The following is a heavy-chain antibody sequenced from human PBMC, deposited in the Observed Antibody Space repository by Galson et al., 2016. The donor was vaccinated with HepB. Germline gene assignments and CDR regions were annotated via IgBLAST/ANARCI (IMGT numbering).Heavy chain of an antibody. V-gene: IGHV4-34*01. CDR3: AKSPGNCSGGSCYPRYYYYYMDV. D-gene: IGHD2-15*01. Sequence: ETLSLSCAVYGGSFSGYYWTWIRQPPGKGLEWIGEINDSGSTTYNPSLKRRVTISEDASKNQFSLKLRSVTSADTAVYYCAKSPGNCSGGSCYPRYYYYYMDVWGKGTTVTVSS. J-gene: IGHJ6*03. CDR1: GGSFSGYY. CDR2: INDSGST.